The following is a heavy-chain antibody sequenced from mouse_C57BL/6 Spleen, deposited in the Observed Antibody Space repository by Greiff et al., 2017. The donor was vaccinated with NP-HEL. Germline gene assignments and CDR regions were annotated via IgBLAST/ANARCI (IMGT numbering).Heavy chain of an antibody. Sequence: QVQLKQPGAELVMPGASVKLSCKASGYTFTSYWMHWVKQRPGQGLEWIGEIDPSDSYTNYNQKFKGKSTLTVDKSSSTAYMQLSSLTSEDSAVYYCARGGRRNYAMDYWGQGTSVTVSS. V-gene: IGHV1-69*01. J-gene: IGHJ4*01. CDR1: GYTFTSYW. CDR3: ARGGRRNYAMDY. D-gene: IGHD2-12*01. CDR2: IDPSDSYT.